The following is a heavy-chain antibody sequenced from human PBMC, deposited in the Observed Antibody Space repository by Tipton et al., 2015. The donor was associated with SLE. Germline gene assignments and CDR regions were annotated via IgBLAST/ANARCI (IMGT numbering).Heavy chain of an antibody. D-gene: IGHD1-7*01. CDR2: IKYAGSDT. CDR1: GFTFRTYW. Sequence: GSLRLSCAASGFTFRTYWMHWVRQAPGKGLVWVSRIKYAGSDTNYADSLEGRFTASRDNAKNTLYLLINSLRAEDTAVYYCARDHGGTTGVDYWGQGTLVTVSS. CDR3: ARDHGGTTGVDY. V-gene: IGHV3-74*01. J-gene: IGHJ4*02.